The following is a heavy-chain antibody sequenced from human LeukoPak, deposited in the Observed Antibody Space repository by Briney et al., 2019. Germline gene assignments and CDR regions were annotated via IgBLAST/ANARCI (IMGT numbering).Heavy chain of an antibody. V-gene: IGHV5-51*01. CDR1: GYSFISYW. CDR2: IYPGDSNA. D-gene: IGHD1-26*01. J-gene: IGHJ4*02. CDR3: ARLSNLRIVGTTPDY. Sequence: GESLKISWKGSGYSFISYWIGWVRQMPGRGLEWMGIIYPGDSNARYSPSFQGQVIISADKSINTAYLQWSSLKASDTAMYYCARLSNLRIVGTTPDYWGQGTLVTVSS.